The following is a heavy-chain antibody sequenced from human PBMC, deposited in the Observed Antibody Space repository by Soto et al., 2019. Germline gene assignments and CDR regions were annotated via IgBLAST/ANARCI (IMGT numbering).Heavy chain of an antibody. J-gene: IGHJ6*02. CDR1: GGTFSSYA. V-gene: IGHV1-69*13. CDR2: IIPIFGTA. CDR3: ASFDYYDSSGYRIPGMDV. D-gene: IGHD3-22*01. Sequence: SVKVSCKASGGTFSSYAISWVRQAPGQGLEWMGGIIPIFGTANYAQKFQGRVTITADESTSTAYMELSSLRSEDTAVYYCASFDYYDSSGYRIPGMDVWGQGTTVTVSS.